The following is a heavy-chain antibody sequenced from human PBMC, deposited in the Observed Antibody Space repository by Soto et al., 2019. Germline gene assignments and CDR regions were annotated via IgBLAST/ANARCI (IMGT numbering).Heavy chain of an antibody. CDR3: ARVGTGYYYKDV. V-gene: IGHV3-74*01. D-gene: IGHD1-1*01. CDR2: INSDGTTT. Sequence: GGSLRLSCAASGFTFSSYWMHWVRQAPGKGLVWVSRINSDGTTTTYADSVKGRFTISRDNAKNTLYVEMNSLRAEDTAVYYCARVGTGYYYKDVWGEGTTVTVSS. CDR1: GFTFSSYW. J-gene: IGHJ6*03.